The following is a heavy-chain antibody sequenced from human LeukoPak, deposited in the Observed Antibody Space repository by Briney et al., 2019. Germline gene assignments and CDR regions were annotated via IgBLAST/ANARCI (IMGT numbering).Heavy chain of an antibody. V-gene: IGHV1-69*13. D-gene: IGHD6-13*01. J-gene: IGHJ4*02. CDR1: GGTFSSYA. Sequence: SVKVSCKASGGTFSSYAISWVRQAPGQGLEWMGGIIPIFGTANYAQKFQGRVTITADESTSTAYMELSSLRSEDTAVYYCARDPGYSSSWYGLYYFDHWGQGTLVTVSS. CDR2: IIPIFGTA. CDR3: ARDPGYSSSWYGLYYFDH.